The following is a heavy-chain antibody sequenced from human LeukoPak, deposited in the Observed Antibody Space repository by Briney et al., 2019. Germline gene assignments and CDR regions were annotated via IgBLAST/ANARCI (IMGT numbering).Heavy chain of an antibody. CDR1: GYTFTSYD. J-gene: IGHJ4*02. Sequence: EASVKVSCKASGYTFTSYDINWVRQATGQGLEWMGWMNPNSGNTGYAQKFQGRVTITRNTSISTAYMELSSLRSEDTAVYYCARPYCSGGSCHDFFDYWGQGTLVTVSS. CDR2: MNPNSGNT. V-gene: IGHV1-8*03. CDR3: ARPYCSGGSCHDFFDY. D-gene: IGHD2-15*01.